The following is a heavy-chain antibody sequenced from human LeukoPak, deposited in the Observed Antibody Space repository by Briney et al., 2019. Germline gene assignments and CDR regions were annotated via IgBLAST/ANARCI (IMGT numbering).Heavy chain of an antibody. V-gene: IGHV7-4-1*02. CDR1: GYTFSGFY. Sequence: ASVKVSCKASGYTFSGFYIHWVRQAPGQGLEWMGWINTNTGNPTYAQGFTGRFVFSLDTSVSTAYLQISSLKPEDTAVYYCARAGYCSAAGCRLWAYWGQGTLVTVSS. CDR3: ARAGYCSAAGCRLWAY. D-gene: IGHD2-15*01. CDR2: INTNTGNP. J-gene: IGHJ4*02.